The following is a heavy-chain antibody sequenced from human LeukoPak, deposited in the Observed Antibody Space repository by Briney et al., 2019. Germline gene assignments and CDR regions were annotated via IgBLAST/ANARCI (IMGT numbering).Heavy chain of an antibody. CDR3: AKGHIVVVVAATEGSDY. D-gene: IGHD2-15*01. CDR1: GFTFSSYG. CDR2: ISGSGGST. J-gene: IGHJ4*02. Sequence: GGSLRLSCAASGFTFSSYGMSWVRQAPGKGLEWVSAISGSGGSTYYADSVKGRFTISRDNSKNTLYLQMNSLRAEDTAVYYCAKGHIVVVVAATEGSDYWGQGTLVTVSS. V-gene: IGHV3-23*01.